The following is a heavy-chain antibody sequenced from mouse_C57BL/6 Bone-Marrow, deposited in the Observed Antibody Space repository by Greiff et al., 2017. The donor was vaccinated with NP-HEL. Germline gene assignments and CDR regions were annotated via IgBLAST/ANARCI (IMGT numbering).Heavy chain of an antibody. V-gene: IGHV5-9-1*02. J-gene: IGHJ3*01. CDR1: GFTFSSYA. Sequence: EVKVVESGEGLVKPGGSLKLSCAASGFTFSSYAMSWVRQTPEKRLEWVAYISSGGDYIYYADPVKGRFTISSDNARNTLYLQMSSLKSEDTAMYYCTRVRDYGWGQGTLVTVSA. D-gene: IGHD1-1*01. CDR3: TRVRDYG. CDR2: ISSGGDYI.